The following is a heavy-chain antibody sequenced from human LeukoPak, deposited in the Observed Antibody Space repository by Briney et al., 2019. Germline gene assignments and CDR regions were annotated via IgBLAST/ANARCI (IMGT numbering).Heavy chain of an antibody. CDR1: GFTFSSYA. D-gene: IGHD5-18*01. V-gene: IGHV3-23*01. CDR2: ISGSGGST. Sequence: GGSLRLSCAASGFTFSSYAMSWVRQAPGKGLEWVSAISGSGGSTYYADSVKGRFTISRDKSKNTLYLQMNSLRAEDTAVYYCAKDTDSYGLAIFFDYWGQGTLVTVSS. CDR3: AKDTDSYGLAIFFDY. J-gene: IGHJ4*02.